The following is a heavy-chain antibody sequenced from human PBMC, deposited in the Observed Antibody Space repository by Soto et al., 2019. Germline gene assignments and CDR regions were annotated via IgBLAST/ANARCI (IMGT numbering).Heavy chain of an antibody. J-gene: IGHJ4*02. D-gene: IGHD6-19*01. CDR3: ASHSSGWYRDDY. CDR2: IYYSGST. CDR1: GGSCISSTYY. V-gene: IGHV4-39*01. Sequence: SETLSLTSTVSGGSCISSTYYWGWIRQPPGKGLEWIGSIYYSGSTYYNPSLKSRVTISVDTSKNQFSLKLRSVTAADTAVYYCASHSSGWYRDDYWGQGTLVTVSS.